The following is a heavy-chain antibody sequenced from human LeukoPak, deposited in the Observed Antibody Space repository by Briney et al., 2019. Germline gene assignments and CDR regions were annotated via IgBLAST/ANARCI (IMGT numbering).Heavy chain of an antibody. V-gene: IGHV4-34*01. CDR3: ARWGIYYYDSSGYYYSPPFDY. Sequence: SETLSLTCAVYGGSFSGYYWSWIRQPPGKGLEWIGEINHSGSTNYNPSLKSRVTISVDTSKNQFSLKLSSVTAADTAVYYCARWGIYYYDSSGYYYSPPFDYWGQGTLSPSPQ. J-gene: IGHJ4*02. CDR1: GGSFSGYY. CDR2: INHSGST. D-gene: IGHD3-22*01.